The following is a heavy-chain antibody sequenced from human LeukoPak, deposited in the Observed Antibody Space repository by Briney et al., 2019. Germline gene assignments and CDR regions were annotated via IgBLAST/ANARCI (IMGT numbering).Heavy chain of an antibody. D-gene: IGHD3-9*01. J-gene: IGHJ6*03. CDR3: ARDGRYYDILTGSIHYYYYYMDV. Sequence: ASVKVSCKASGYTFTGYYMHWVRQAPGQGLEWMGWINPNSGGTNYAQKFQGRVTMTRDTSISTAYMELSRLRSDDTAVYYCARDGRYYDILTGSIHYYYYYMDVWGKGTTVTISS. CDR1: GYTFTGYY. CDR2: INPNSGGT. V-gene: IGHV1-2*02.